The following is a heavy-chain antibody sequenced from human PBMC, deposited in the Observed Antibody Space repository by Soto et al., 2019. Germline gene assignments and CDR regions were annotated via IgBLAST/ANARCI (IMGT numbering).Heavy chain of an antibody. D-gene: IGHD1-1*01. V-gene: IGHV1-18*01. J-gene: IGHJ4*02. CDR1: GYTFTSYG. Sequence: QVHLVQSGAEVKKPGASVKVSCKGSGYTFTSYGITWVRQAPGQGLEWMGWISAHNGNTDYAQKLQGRVTVTRDTSTSTAYMELRSLRTDDTAVYYCARGRYGDYWGQGALVTVSS. CDR2: ISAHNGNT. CDR3: ARGRYGDY.